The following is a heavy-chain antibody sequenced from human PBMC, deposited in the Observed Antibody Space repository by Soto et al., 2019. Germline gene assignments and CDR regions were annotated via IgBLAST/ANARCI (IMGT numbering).Heavy chain of an antibody. CDR3: ETEPPYYGSGSYVEA. V-gene: IGHV1-2*04. J-gene: IGHJ4*02. CDR1: GYSFTANS. CDR2: INPNNGGT. Sequence: EASVKVSCKASGYSFTANSMHWVRQAPGQGLEWMGWINPNNGGTNYARKFQGWVTMTRDTSISTAYMDLTRLKSDDTAVYYCETEPPYYGSGSYVEAWGQGTLVTVSS. D-gene: IGHD3-10*01.